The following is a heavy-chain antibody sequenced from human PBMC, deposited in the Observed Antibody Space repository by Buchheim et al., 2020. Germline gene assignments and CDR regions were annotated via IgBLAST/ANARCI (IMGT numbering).Heavy chain of an antibody. CDR2: ISYDGSNK. D-gene: IGHD3-10*01. CDR3: AKRWFGESNPFDY. CDR1: GFTFSSYA. J-gene: IGHJ4*02. V-gene: IGHV3-30-3*02. Sequence: QVQLVESGGGVVQPGRSLRLSCAASGFTFSSYAMHWVRQAPGKGLEWVAVISYDGSNKYYADSVKGRFTISRDNSKNTLYLQMNSLRAEDTAVYYCAKRWFGESNPFDYWGQGTL.